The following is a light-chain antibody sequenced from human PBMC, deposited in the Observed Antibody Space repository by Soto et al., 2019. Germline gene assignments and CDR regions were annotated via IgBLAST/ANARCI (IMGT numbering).Light chain of an antibody. CDR1: SRDIGPYNY. J-gene: IGLJ1*01. Sequence: QSALTQPAAVSGSPGQSITISCIGTSRDIGPYNYVSWYQQHPDKAPKLILYEVTNRPSEASDRFSGSKSGNEALLTISGLQAEDEADYYCRSYSSSATPYVFGTGTKVTVL. CDR2: EVT. CDR3: RSYSSSATPYV. V-gene: IGLV2-14*01.